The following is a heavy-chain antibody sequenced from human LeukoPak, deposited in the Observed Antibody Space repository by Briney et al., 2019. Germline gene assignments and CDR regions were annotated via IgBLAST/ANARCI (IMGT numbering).Heavy chain of an antibody. CDR1: GGTFSSYA. Sequence: GASVKDSCKASGGTFSSYAISWVRQAPGQGLEWMGGIIPIFGTANYAQKFQGRVTITADESTSTAYMELSSLRSEDTAVYYCARGGPSFPFDYWGQGTLVTVSS. V-gene: IGHV1-69*01. CDR2: IIPIFGTA. D-gene: IGHD2/OR15-2a*01. CDR3: ARGGPSFPFDY. J-gene: IGHJ4*02.